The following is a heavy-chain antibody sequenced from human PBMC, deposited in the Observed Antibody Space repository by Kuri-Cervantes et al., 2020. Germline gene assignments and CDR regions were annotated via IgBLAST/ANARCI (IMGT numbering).Heavy chain of an antibody. V-gene: IGHV3-30-3*01. CDR2: ISYDGSNQ. Sequence: GGSLRLSCVVLRFTFSSYAMHWVRQAPGKGLEWVAVISYDGSNQYYADSVKGRFTITRDNAKNMLYLQMNNLSAYDTAVYYCARLSSNAGKDHWGPGALVTVSS. CDR3: ARLSSNAGKDH. J-gene: IGHJ4*02. D-gene: IGHD2-2*01. CDR1: RFTFSSYA.